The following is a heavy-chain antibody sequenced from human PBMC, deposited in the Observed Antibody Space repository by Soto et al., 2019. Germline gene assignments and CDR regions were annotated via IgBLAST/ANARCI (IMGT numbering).Heavy chain of an antibody. J-gene: IGHJ5*02. CDR2: IYHTGTT. Sequence: EPLSLTCDDAGASMSSRNWWRWVRQSPAKGLEWIGEIYHTGTTNYNPSLKSRVTLSVDKSKNQFSLTLTSVTAADTAVYYCVKRSLVPLNWFDPWGQGTLVTV. CDR1: GASMSSRNW. CDR3: VKRSLVPLNWFDP. D-gene: IGHD2-8*01. V-gene: IGHV4-4*02.